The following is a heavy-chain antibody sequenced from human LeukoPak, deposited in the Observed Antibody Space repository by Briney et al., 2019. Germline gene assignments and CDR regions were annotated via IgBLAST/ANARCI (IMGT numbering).Heavy chain of an antibody. CDR3: ARRGYSSQTFDY. CDR2: ISSSSSYI. CDR1: GFTFSSYS. V-gene: IGHV3-21*01. J-gene: IGHJ4*02. D-gene: IGHD5-18*01. Sequence: GGSLRLSCAASGFTFSSYSMNWVRQAPGKGLEWVSSISSSSSYIYYADSVKGRFTISRDNAKNSLYLQMNSLRAEDTAVYYCARRGYSSQTFDYWGQGTLVTAPS.